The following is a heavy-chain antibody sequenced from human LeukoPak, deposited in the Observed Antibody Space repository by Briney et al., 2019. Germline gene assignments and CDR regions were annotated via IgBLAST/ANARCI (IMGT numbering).Heavy chain of an antibody. J-gene: IGHJ3*02. CDR1: GYTFTSYG. D-gene: IGHD3-10*01. V-gene: IGHV1-18*01. CDR3: ARVEAITMVRGAAGFAFDI. CDR2: ISAYNGNT. Sequence: ASVKVSCKASGYTFTSYGISWVRQAPGQGLEWMGWISAYNGNTNYAQKLQGRVTMTTDTSTSTAYMELRSLRSDDTAVYYCARVEAITMVRGAAGFAFDIWGQGTMVTVSS.